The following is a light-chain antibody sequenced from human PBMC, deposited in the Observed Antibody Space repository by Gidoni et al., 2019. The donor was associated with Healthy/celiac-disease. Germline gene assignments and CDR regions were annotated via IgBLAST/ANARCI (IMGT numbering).Light chain of an antibody. CDR1: ALPKQY. J-gene: IGLJ3*02. CDR3: QSADSSGTYWV. CDR2: KDS. Sequence: SYELTQPPSVSVSPEQTAMITCSGYALPKQYDYWSQQKPGQAPVLVIYKDSERPSGIPERFSGSSSGTTVTLTISGVQAEDEADYYCQSADSSGTYWVFGGGTKLTVL. V-gene: IGLV3-25*02.